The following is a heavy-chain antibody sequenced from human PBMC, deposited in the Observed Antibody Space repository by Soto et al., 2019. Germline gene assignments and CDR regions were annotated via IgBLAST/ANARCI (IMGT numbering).Heavy chain of an antibody. CDR3: ARSPITIFGVGYWYFDL. CDR2: IIPIFGTA. V-gene: IGHV1-69*13. CDR1: GGTFSSYA. J-gene: IGHJ2*01. D-gene: IGHD3-3*01. Sequence: SVKVSCKASGGTFSSYAISWVRQAPGQGLEWMGGIIPIFGTANYAQKFQGRVTITADESTSTAYMELSSLRSEDTAVYYCARSPITIFGVGYWYFDLWGRGTLVTVSS.